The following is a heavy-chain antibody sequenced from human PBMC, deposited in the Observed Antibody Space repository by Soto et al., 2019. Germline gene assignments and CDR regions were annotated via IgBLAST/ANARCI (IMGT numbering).Heavy chain of an antibody. CDR1: GFTFEEHT. J-gene: IGHJ4*02. Sequence: EVMLEESGGAVVQPGGSLRLSCVVSGFTFEEHTIHWVRQAPGKGLEWISLLSWDGGTTYYAESVNGRFTISRDSGTNSVFLQMDSLRSEDTALYYCTRVQKKYRTTSGVDFASWGPGTQVTVSS. D-gene: IGHD5-12*01. CDR3: TRVQKKYRTTSGVDFAS. V-gene: IGHV3-43*01. CDR2: LSWDGGTT.